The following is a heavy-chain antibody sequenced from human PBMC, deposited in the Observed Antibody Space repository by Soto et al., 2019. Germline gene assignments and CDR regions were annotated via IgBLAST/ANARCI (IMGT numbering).Heavy chain of an antibody. Sequence: PGGSLRLSCAASGFTFSDYYMSWIRQAPGRGLEWVSYISSSGSTIYYADSVKGRFTISRDNAKNSLYLQMNSLRAEDTAVYYCAGGEESRYYYYGMDCWGQGTTVTVSS. CDR1: GFTFSDYY. V-gene: IGHV3-11*04. CDR2: ISSSGSTI. CDR3: AGGEESRYYYYGMDC. J-gene: IGHJ6*02.